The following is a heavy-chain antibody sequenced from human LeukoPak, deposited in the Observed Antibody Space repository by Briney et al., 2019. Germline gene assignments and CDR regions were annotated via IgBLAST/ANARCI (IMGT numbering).Heavy chain of an antibody. CDR1: GYSISSGYY. V-gene: IGHV4-38-2*02. D-gene: IGHD1-14*01. J-gene: IGHJ4*02. CDR3: ARLPGKRAIDY. CDR2: INHSGGT. Sequence: SQTLSLTCTVSGYSISSGYYWGWIRQPPGKGLEWIGEINHSGGTNYNPSLKSRVTISVDTSKNQFSLKLSSVTAADTAVYYCARLPGKRAIDYWGQGTLVTVSS.